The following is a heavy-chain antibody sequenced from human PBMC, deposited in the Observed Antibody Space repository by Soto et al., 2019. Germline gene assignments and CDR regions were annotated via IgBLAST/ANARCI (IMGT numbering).Heavy chain of an antibody. V-gene: IGHV3-30*18. Sequence: GGSLRLSCAASGFTCCSYAMHWVRQAPGKGLEWVAVISYDGSNKYYSDSVWGRFTISRDNSKNTLFLQMNSLRVEDTAVYHCAKAGPTNGDYPFDYWGQGTLVTVSS. CDR1: GFTCCSYA. D-gene: IGHD4-17*01. J-gene: IGHJ4*02. CDR3: AKAGPTNGDYPFDY. CDR2: ISYDGSNK.